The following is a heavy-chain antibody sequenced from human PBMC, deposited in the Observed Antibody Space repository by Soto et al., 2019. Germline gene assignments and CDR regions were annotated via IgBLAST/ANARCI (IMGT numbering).Heavy chain of an antibody. Sequence: EVQLLESGGGLVQPGGSLRLSCAASGFTFGRYVMTWVRQGPGKGLEWVSGISETGSSTYYADTVKGRFTISRDNSKNTVYLQMYSLTAEDTAVYYCASRHRYYGLDVWGQGTTVTVSS. V-gene: IGHV3-23*01. CDR2: ISETGSST. CDR1: GFTFGRYV. CDR3: ASRHRYYGLDV. J-gene: IGHJ6*02.